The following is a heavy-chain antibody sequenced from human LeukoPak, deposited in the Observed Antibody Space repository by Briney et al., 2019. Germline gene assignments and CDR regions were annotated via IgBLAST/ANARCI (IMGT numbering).Heavy chain of an antibody. Sequence: GGSLRLSCAASEFTFSSYWMSWVRQAPGKGLEWVANIKQDGSEKYYVDSVKGRFTISRDNAKNSLYLQMNSLRAEDTAVYYCARGGVVMVKKNSRLDYWGQGTLVTVSS. J-gene: IGHJ4*02. D-gene: IGHD4-23*01. CDR1: EFTFSSYW. CDR2: IKQDGSEK. V-gene: IGHV3-7*01. CDR3: ARGGVVMVKKNSRLDY.